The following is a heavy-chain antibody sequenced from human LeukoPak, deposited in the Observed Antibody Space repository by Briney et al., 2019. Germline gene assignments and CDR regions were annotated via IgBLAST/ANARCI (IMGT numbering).Heavy chain of an antibody. CDR1: GDSISSSSYY. V-gene: IGHV4-39*02. J-gene: IGHJ4*02. CDR3: GRESDYDSIGYLL. Sequence: SETLSLTCTVSGDSISSSSYYWGWIRHPPGKGLEWLGSIYYSGTTYSNPSLSTRVTISVATPKNQFSLKLTSVTAAATAVYNCGRESDYDSIGYLLWGQGTLVTVSS. D-gene: IGHD3-22*01. CDR2: IYYSGTT.